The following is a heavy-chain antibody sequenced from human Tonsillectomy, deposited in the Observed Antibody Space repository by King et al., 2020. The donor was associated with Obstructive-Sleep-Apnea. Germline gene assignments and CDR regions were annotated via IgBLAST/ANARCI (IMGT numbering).Heavy chain of an antibody. J-gene: IGHJ4*02. V-gene: IGHV3-30*18. CDR2: TSYDGSKK. CDR1: GFSFSSYG. Sequence: VQLVESGGGVVQPGRSLRLSCAASGFSFSSYGMHWVRQAPGKGLEWVAGTSYDGSKKYYPYSVKGRFTISRDNSKNTVYLQMNSLRAEDTAVYYCAKDLSYGDHPSDFDYWGQGTLVTVSS. D-gene: IGHD4-17*01. CDR3: AKDLSYGDHPSDFDY.